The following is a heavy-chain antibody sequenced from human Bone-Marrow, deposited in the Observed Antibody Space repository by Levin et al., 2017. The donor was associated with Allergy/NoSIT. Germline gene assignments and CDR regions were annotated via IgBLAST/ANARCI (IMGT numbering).Heavy chain of an antibody. CDR3: AREEYSSGWYSS. J-gene: IGHJ4*02. D-gene: IGHD6-13*01. Sequence: GGSLRLSCKTSGGTLSSYTINWVRQAPGQGLEWMGGITPIFTRTIYAQKFQDRVTITADKSTSMAYLALSSLESEDTAMYYCAREEYSSGWYSSWGQGTLVTVSA. CDR2: ITPIFTRT. CDR1: GGTLSSYT. V-gene: IGHV1-69*06.